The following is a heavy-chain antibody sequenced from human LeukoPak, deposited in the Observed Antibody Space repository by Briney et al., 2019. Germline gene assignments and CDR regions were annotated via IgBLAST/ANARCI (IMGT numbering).Heavy chain of an antibody. CDR3: AREDLKSIAAAGPYMDV. Sequence: PGGSLRLSCAASGFTFSSYAMHWVRQAPGKGLEWVAVISYDGSNKYYADSVKGRFTISRDNSKNTLYLQMNSLRAEDTAVYYCAREDLKSIAAAGPYMDVWGKGTTVTVSS. CDR1: GFTFSSYA. V-gene: IGHV3-30-3*01. J-gene: IGHJ6*03. D-gene: IGHD6-13*01. CDR2: ISYDGSNK.